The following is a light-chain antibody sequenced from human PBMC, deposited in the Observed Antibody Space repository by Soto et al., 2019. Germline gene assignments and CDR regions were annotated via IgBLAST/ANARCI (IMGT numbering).Light chain of an antibody. CDR3: SSYARRNNAVV. Sequence: QSALTQPPSTSGSPGQSVTISCSGTSSDVGGYISVSWYQQHPGKAPKLMIYGVSTRPSGVPDRFSGSKSGNTASLTVSGLQPEDEADYYCSSYARRNNAVVFGGGTKLTVL. CDR2: GVS. J-gene: IGLJ2*01. V-gene: IGLV2-8*01. CDR1: SSDVGGYIS.